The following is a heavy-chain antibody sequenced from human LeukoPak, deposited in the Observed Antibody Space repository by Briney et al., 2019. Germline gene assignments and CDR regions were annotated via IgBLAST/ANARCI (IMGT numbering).Heavy chain of an antibody. D-gene: IGHD2-15*01. Sequence: SETLSLTCAVYGGSFGGYYWSWIRQPPGKGLEWIGEINHSGNTNYNPSLKSRVTISVDTSKNQFSLKLSSVTAADTAVYYCARGYRVCSGGSCYREYYYYYGMDVWGQGTTVTVSS. CDR3: ARGYRVCSGGSCYREYYYYYGMDV. J-gene: IGHJ6*02. CDR2: INHSGNT. CDR1: GGSFGGYY. V-gene: IGHV4-34*01.